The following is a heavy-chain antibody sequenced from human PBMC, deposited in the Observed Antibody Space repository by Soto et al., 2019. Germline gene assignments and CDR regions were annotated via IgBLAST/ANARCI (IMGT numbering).Heavy chain of an antibody. Sequence: SETLSLTCAVSGGSVSTRDWWSWVRQSPGKGLEWIGEIYHSGSINYNPSLSSRVTISVDKSKNQFSLRLTSVTAADTAVYFCERDKYDSAWGSYLYWGQGTLVTVSS. CDR1: GGSVSTRDW. CDR3: ERDKYDSAWGSYLY. CDR2: IYHSGSI. V-gene: IGHV4-4*02. D-gene: IGHD3-16*02. J-gene: IGHJ4*02.